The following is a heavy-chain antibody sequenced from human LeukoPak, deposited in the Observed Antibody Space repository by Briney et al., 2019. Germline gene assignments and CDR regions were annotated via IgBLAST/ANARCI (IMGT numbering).Heavy chain of an antibody. Sequence: PSETLSLTCAVYGGSFSGYYWSWIRQPPGKGLEWIGEINHSGSTNYNPYLKSRVTISVDTSKNQFTLKLSSVTAADTAVYYCARVAVAKIDYWGQGTLVTVSS. CDR3: ARVAVAKIDY. CDR1: GGSFSGYY. J-gene: IGHJ4*02. CDR2: INHSGST. V-gene: IGHV4-34*01. D-gene: IGHD5-12*01.